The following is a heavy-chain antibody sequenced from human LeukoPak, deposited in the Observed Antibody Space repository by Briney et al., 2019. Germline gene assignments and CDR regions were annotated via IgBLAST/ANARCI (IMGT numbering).Heavy chain of an antibody. CDR3: ARECRSGSYYPANWFDP. CDR2: IYYSGST. V-gene: IGHV4-59*06. CDR1: GGSISSHY. J-gene: IGHJ5*02. Sequence: SETLSLTCTVSGGSISSHYWSWIRQHPGKGLEWIGYIYYSGSTYYNPSLKSRVTISVDTSKNQFSLKLSSATAADTAVYYCARECRSGSYYPANWFDPWGQGTLVTVSS. D-gene: IGHD3-10*01.